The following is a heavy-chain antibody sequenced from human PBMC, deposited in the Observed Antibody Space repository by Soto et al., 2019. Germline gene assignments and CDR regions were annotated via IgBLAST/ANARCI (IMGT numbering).Heavy chain of an antibody. Sequence: SVELTCKGSGGRFRSFGIRWVRQAPGQGLEWMGGIVPVFGRPNYAQRFRGRLTITADESTSTGYMELISLRSDDTAVYYCARDYGSSWYYFDYWGQGTLVTVSS. J-gene: IGHJ4*02. CDR3: ARDYGSSWYYFDY. V-gene: IGHV1-69*01. D-gene: IGHD6-13*01. CDR1: GGRFRSFG. CDR2: IVPVFGRP.